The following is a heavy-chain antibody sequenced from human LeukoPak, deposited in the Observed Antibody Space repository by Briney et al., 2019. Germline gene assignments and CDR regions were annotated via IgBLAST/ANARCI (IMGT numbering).Heavy chain of an antibody. J-gene: IGHJ4*02. D-gene: IGHD7-27*01. V-gene: IGHV3-21*01. Sequence: PGGSLRLSCAAPGFTFSSYSMNWVGQDPVQGLEWVSSISSSSSYIYYADSVKGRFTISRDNAKNSLYLQMNSLRAEDTAVYYCARTNWAFDYWGQGTLVTVSS. CDR3: ARTNWAFDY. CDR2: ISSSSSYI. CDR1: GFTFSSYS.